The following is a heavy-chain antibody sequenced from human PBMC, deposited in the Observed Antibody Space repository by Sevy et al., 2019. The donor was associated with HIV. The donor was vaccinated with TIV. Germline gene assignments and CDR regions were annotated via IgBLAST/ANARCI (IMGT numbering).Heavy chain of an antibody. CDR1: GYTFTSYG. J-gene: IGHJ5*02. Sequence: ASVKVSCKASGYTFTSYGISWVRQAPGQGLEWMGWISAYNGNTNYAQKLQGRVTMTTDTSTSTAYMELRGLRSDDTAVDYCARTEEYSSSGGEGWFDPWGQGTLVTVSS. V-gene: IGHV1-18*01. CDR2: ISAYNGNT. D-gene: IGHD6-6*01. CDR3: ARTEEYSSSGGEGWFDP.